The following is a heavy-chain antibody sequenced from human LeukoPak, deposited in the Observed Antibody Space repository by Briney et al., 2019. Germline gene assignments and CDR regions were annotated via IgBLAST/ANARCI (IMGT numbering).Heavy chain of an antibody. CDR2: MNPNSGNT. Sequence: GASVKVSCKASGYTFTSYDINWVRQATGQGLEWMGWMNPNSGNTGYAQKLQGRVTMTTDTSTSTAYMELRSLRSDDTAVYYCARGRITIFGVVIMDFDYWGQGTLVTVSS. CDR3: ARGRITIFGVVIMDFDY. V-gene: IGHV1-8*01. CDR1: GYTFTSYD. D-gene: IGHD3-3*01. J-gene: IGHJ4*02.